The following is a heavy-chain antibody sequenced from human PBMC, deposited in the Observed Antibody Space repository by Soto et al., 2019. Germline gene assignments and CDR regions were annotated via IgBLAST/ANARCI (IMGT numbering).Heavy chain of an antibody. CDR1: GGTFSSYA. D-gene: IGHD5-18*01. Sequence: ASVKVSCKASGGTFSSYAISWVRQAPGQGLEWMGGIIPIFGTANYAQKFQGRVTITADESTRTAYMELSSLRSEGTAVYYCARGSPGYSYATDYWGQGTLVTVSS. V-gene: IGHV1-69*13. J-gene: IGHJ4*02. CDR3: ARGSPGYSYATDY. CDR2: IIPIFGTA.